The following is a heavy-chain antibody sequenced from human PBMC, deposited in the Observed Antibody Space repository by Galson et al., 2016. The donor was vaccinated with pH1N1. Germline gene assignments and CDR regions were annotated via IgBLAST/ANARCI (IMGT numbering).Heavy chain of an antibody. CDR2: IYWHDAK. CDR3: AHREVTITNAFDV. D-gene: IGHD5-12*01. V-gene: IGHV2-5*08. Sequence: PALVKPTQTLTLTCTFSGFSVSSSGMDVSWIRQPPGKALEWLALIYWHDAKRYSPSLKNRLTITNDISKNQVVLTMTNMDPADTATYYCAHREVTITNAFDVWGQGTMVTVSS. J-gene: IGHJ3*01. CDR1: GFSVSSSGMD.